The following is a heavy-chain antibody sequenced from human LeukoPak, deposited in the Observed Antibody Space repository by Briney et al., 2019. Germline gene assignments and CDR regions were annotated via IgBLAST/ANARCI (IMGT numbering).Heavy chain of an antibody. CDR3: AKDEVYGDTRGVDY. CDR1: GFTFSSYG. CDR2: ISYDGSNK. J-gene: IGHJ4*02. V-gene: IGHV3-30*18. D-gene: IGHD4-17*01. Sequence: PGGSLRLSCAASGFTFSSYGMHWVRQAPGKGLEWVAVISYDGSNKYYADSVKGRFTISRDNSKNTLYLQMNSLRAEDTAVYYCAKDEVYGDTRGVDYWGQGTLVTVSS.